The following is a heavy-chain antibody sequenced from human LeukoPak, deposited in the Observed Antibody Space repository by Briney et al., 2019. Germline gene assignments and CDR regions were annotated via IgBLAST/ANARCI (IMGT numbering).Heavy chain of an antibody. D-gene: IGHD3-22*01. V-gene: IGHV1-69*04. CDR3: AREEYYYDSNAFDI. Sequence: ASVKVSCKASGGTFSSYAISWVRQAPRQGLEWMGRIIPILGIANYAQKFQGRVTITADKSTSTAYMELSSLRSEDTAVYYCAREEYYYDSNAFDIWGQGTMVTVSS. CDR2: IIPILGIA. CDR1: GGTFSSYA. J-gene: IGHJ3*02.